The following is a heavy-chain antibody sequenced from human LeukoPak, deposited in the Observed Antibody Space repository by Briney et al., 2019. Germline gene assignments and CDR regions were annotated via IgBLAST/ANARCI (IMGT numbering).Heavy chain of an antibody. Sequence: SGGSLRLSCAAAGFAFSNRGMSWVRQAPGKGLEWVSTVSTSGLSTYYTESVKGRFSISRDNSKKTLFLQMDSLKAEDTAVYFCAKHISTSPASAYDIWGQGTLVTVSS. D-gene: IGHD2/OR15-2a*01. V-gene: IGHV3-23*01. CDR1: GFAFSNRG. CDR3: AKHISTSPASAYDI. CDR2: VSTSGLST. J-gene: IGHJ3*02.